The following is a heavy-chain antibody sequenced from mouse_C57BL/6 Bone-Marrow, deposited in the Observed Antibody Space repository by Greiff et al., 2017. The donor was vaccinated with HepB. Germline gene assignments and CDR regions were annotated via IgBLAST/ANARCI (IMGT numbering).Heavy chain of an antibody. CDR3: ARRLPSYWYFDV. D-gene: IGHD2-2*01. Sequence: EVMLVESGGGLVQPGGSLKLSCAASGFTFSDYYMYWVRQTPEKRLEWVAYISNGGGSTYYPDTVKGRFTISRDNAKNTLYLQMSRLKSEDTAMYYCARRLPSYWYFDVWGTGTTVTVSS. J-gene: IGHJ1*03. CDR1: GFTFSDYY. V-gene: IGHV5-12*01. CDR2: ISNGGGST.